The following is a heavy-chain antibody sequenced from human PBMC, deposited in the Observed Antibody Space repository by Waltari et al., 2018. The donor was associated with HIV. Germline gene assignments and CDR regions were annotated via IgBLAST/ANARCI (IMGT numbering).Heavy chain of an antibody. CDR1: GYTFSDNY. CDR3: ARVPQGRLGELSTYYFDY. V-gene: IGHV1-2*02. D-gene: IGHD3-16*01. J-gene: IGHJ4*02. Sequence: QVQLVQSGAVVKKPGASVKVSCKTSGYTFSDNYIHWMRQAPGQGPEWMGWINPNSGGTNYAQRFQDRVTLTRDTHISTVCMDLSRLASDDTAVYYCARVPQGRLGELSTYYFDYWGQGSLVIVSS. CDR2: INPNSGGT.